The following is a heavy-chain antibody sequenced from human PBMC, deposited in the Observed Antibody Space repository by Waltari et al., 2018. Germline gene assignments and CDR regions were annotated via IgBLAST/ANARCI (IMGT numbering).Heavy chain of an antibody. CDR1: GFTFSSYP. V-gene: IGHV3-48*01. CDR2: ITSNDHV. Sequence: EVQLAESGGGLVQPGGSMGLSCAACGFTFSSYPMTWVRQAPGKGLEWISYITSNDHVYYAASVRGRFTISRDNAKNSLYLQMDSLRVEDTAVYYCVKVGRDYWGQGTLVTVSS. D-gene: IGHD2-15*01. CDR3: VKVGRDY. J-gene: IGHJ4*02.